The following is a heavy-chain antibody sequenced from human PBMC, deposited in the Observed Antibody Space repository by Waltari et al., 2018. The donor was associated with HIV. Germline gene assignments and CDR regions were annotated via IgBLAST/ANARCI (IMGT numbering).Heavy chain of an antibody. CDR1: GYTFTDYA. D-gene: IGHD3-10*01. Sequence: QVQLVQSGAEVKKPGASVKVSCKASGYTFTDYAMHWVRQAPGQRLEWKGWINTGNDNTKYSQKVQGSVTITRDTSASTAYMELTGLRSDDTAVYYCARNRIFTYPFDYWGQGTLVTGSS. CDR3: ARNRIFTYPFDY. J-gene: IGHJ4*02. V-gene: IGHV1-3*04. CDR2: INTGNDNT.